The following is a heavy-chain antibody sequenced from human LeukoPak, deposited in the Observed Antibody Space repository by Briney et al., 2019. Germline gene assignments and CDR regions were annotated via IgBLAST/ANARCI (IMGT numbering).Heavy chain of an antibody. V-gene: IGHV1-3*01. CDR1: GYTFTSYA. Sequence: ASVKVSCKASGYTFTSYAMHWVRQAPGQRLEWMGWINAGNGNTKYSQKFQGRVTITRDTSASTAYMELSSLRSEDTAVYYCARALDATYYYDSSGRDAFDIWGQGTMVTVSS. J-gene: IGHJ3*02. CDR2: INAGNGNT. CDR3: ARALDATYYYDSSGRDAFDI. D-gene: IGHD3-22*01.